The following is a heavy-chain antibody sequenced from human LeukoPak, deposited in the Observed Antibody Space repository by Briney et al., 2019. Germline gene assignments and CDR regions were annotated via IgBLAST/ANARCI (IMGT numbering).Heavy chain of an antibody. Sequence: SETLSLTCAVYGGSFSGDFWSWIRQSPGKGLEWIGEINHSGSTNYNPSLKSRVTISVDTSKNQFSLKLSSVTAADTAVYYCARLAKQLVKLDYWGQGTLVTVSS. CDR2: INHSGST. D-gene: IGHD6-13*01. V-gene: IGHV4-34*01. CDR3: ARLAKQLVKLDY. J-gene: IGHJ4*02. CDR1: GGSFSGDF.